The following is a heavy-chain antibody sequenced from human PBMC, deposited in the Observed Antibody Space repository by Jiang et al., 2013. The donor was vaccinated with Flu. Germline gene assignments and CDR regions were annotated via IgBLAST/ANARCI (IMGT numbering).Heavy chain of an antibody. D-gene: IGHD1-1*01. CDR1: GGSISSSSYY. CDR2: IYYSGST. J-gene: IGHJ3*02. CDR3: ARPPVQLELHDAFDI. Sequence: GLVKPSETLSLTCTVSGGSISSSSYYWGWIRQPPGKGLEWIGSIYYSGSTYYNPSLKSRVTISVDTSKNQFSLKLSSVTAADTAVYYCARPPVQLELHDAFDIWGQGTMVTVSS. V-gene: IGHV4-39*01.